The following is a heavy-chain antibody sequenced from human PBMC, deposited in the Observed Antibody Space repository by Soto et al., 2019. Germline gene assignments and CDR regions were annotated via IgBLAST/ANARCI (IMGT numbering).Heavy chain of an antibody. CDR2: INHSGST. V-gene: IGHV4-34*01. J-gene: IGHJ3*02. CDR3: ARGGEYCSSTSCYASHDAFDI. Sequence: SETLSLTCAVYGGSFSGYYWSWIRQPPGKGLEWIGEINHSGSTNYNPSLKGRVTISVDTSKNQFSLKLSSVTAADTAVYYCARGGEYCSSTSCYASHDAFDIWGQGTMVTVSS. CDR1: GGSFSGYY. D-gene: IGHD2-2*01.